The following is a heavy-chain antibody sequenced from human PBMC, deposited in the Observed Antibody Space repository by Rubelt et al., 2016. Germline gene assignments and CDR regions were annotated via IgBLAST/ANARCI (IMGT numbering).Heavy chain of an antibody. CDR3: ARDWFGEVL. J-gene: IGHJ4*02. CDR2: IAHGGSDT. D-gene: IGHD3-10*01. Sequence: EVQLVESGGDLVQPGGSLRLSCAASGFNFGNYWILWFRKVPGKGLVWVSRIAHGGSDTVYVDSMKGRFTISRDNAKNTVSLQMNRLRTEDTGLYYCARDWFGEVLGGQGTPVTVSS. CDR1: GFNFGNYW. V-gene: IGHV3-74*01.